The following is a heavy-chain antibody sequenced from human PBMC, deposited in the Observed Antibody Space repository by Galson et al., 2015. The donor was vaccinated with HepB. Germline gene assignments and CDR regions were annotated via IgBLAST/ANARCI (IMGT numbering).Heavy chain of an antibody. J-gene: IGHJ4*02. V-gene: IGHV4-39*01. D-gene: IGHD5-12*01. CDR3: ASGYSGFGGLLDY. CDR1: GGSVSTSSYH. CDR2: IYYSASS. Sequence: ETLSLTCTVSGGSVSTSSYHWGWIRQSPGQGLEWIGAIYYSASSYYNPSLESRVTISVDTSKNQFSLKLSSVTAADTAVYYCASGYSGFGGLLDYWGQGALVTVSS.